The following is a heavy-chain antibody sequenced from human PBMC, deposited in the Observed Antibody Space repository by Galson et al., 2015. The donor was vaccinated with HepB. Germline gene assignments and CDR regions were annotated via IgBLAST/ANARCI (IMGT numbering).Heavy chain of an antibody. CDR1: GFTFNNFA. CDR2: IIGSGFNT. V-gene: IGHV3-23*01. J-gene: IGHJ4*02. CDR3: AKATGYCSVATCYFLNH. Sequence: SLRLSCAASGFTFNNFAMSWVRQAPGKGLEWVSTIIGSGFNTFYADSVKGRFAISRDNSKDTLFLQLNSLRADDTAVYYCAKATGYCSVATCYFLNHGGQGTLVTV. D-gene: IGHD2-15*01.